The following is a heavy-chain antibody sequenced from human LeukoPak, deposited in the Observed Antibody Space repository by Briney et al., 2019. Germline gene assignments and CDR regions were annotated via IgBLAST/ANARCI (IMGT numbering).Heavy chain of an antibody. V-gene: IGHV4-39*07. J-gene: IGHJ4*02. CDR2: IFYSGTT. D-gene: IGHD3-10*01. CDR1: GGSITDSSYY. Sequence: SETLSLTCSVSGGSITDSSYYWGWLRQSPVKGLEWIGSIFYSGTTYYNPSLTSRVTISVDTSKNQFSLKLSSVTAADTAVYYCASHYGSGSFYSPFDYWGQGTLVTVSS. CDR3: ASHYGSGSFYSPFDY.